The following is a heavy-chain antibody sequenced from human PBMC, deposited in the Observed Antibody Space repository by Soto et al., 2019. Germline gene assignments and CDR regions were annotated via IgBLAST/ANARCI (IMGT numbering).Heavy chain of an antibody. J-gene: IGHJ5*02. V-gene: IGHV3-30*18. CDR3: AKEGASDAPFDP. CDR1: GFTFSSYG. CDR2: ISYDGSNK. Sequence: QVQLVESGGGVVQPGRSLRLSCAASGFTFSSYGMHWVRQAPGKGLEWVAVISYDGSNKYYADSVKGRFTISRDNSKNTLYLQMNSLRAEDTAVYYCAKEGASDAPFDPWGQGTLVTVSS.